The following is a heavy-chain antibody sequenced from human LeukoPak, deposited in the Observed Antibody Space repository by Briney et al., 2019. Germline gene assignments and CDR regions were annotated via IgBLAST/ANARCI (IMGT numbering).Heavy chain of an antibody. Sequence: GRSLRLSCAASGFTFSSYAMHWVRQAPGKGLEWVAVISYDGSNKYYADSVKGRFTTSRDNFKNTLYLQMNSLRAEDTAVYYCARDAFDIWGQGTMVTVSS. J-gene: IGHJ3*02. V-gene: IGHV3-30-3*01. CDR2: ISYDGSNK. CDR1: GFTFSSYA. CDR3: ARDAFDI.